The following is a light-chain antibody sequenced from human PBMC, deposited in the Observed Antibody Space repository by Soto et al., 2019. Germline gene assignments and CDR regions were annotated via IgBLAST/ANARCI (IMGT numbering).Light chain of an antibody. CDR1: QSISTW. CDR2: KAS. CDR3: QQYNTYSHT. V-gene: IGKV1-5*03. J-gene: IGKJ2*01. Sequence: DIQMTQSPSTLSASVGDRVTITCRASQSISTWLAWYQHKPGKAPKLLIYKASSLEGGVPSRFSGSGSGTEFTLTISSLQPDDFATYYCQQYNTYSHTFGQGTKVETK.